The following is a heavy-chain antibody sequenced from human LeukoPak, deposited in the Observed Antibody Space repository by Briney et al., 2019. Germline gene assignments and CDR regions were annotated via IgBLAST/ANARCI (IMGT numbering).Heavy chain of an antibody. CDR1: GGSFSGYY. J-gene: IGHJ3*02. CDR3: AREYSTSSTAFDI. D-gene: IGHD6-6*01. Sequence: SGTLSLTCAVYGGSFSGYYWSWIRQPPGKGLEWIGEIKHSGGTNYNPSLKSRATISIDASKNWFSLKLTSVTAADTAVYYCAREYSTSSTAFDIWGQGTMVTVSS. CDR2: IKHSGGT. V-gene: IGHV4-34*01.